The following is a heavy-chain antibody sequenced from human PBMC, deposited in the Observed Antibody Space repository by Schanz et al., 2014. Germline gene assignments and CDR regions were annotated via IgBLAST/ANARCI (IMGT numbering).Heavy chain of an antibody. CDR2: ISGDAFNT. CDR3: AQQGDYGYN. D-gene: IGHD4-17*01. CDR1: GFRFSFYA. Sequence: EVQMVESGGGLVQPGGSLRLSCAASGFRFSFYAMRWVRQAPGKGLEWVSAISGDAFNTHYAGSVRGRFTISRDNSKNTLYLQMNSLRADDTAVYYCAQQGDYGYNWGQGTLVTVSS. V-gene: IGHV3-23*04. J-gene: IGHJ4*02.